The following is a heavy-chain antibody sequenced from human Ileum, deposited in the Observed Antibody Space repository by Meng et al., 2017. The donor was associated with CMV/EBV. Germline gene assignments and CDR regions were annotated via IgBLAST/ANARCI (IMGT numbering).Heavy chain of an antibody. Sequence: ESGGGLVKPGDSRTLSCVVSGIDFSSYSMAWVRQGPGKGLDWVSSIDSSGSLRFYADSVTGRFTTSRDNVENSLHLQMNSLRIEDTAIYFCLILLNGYFLHWGQGTLVTVSS. D-gene: IGHD2-8*01. CDR1: GIDFSSYS. J-gene: IGHJ1*01. CDR3: LILLNGYFLH. CDR2: IDSSGSLR. V-gene: IGHV3-21*06.